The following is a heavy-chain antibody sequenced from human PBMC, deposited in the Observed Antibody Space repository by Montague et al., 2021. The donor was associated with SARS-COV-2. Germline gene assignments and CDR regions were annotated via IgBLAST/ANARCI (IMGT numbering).Heavy chain of an antibody. J-gene: IGHJ4*02. CDR1: GESFSGYY. D-gene: IGHD3-3*01. V-gene: IGHV4-34*01. Sequence: SETLSLTCGVSGESFSGYYWSWIRQPPGKGLEWIGGVKDSGSTNYIPSLKSRVAISVDTSKNQFSLKLRSVTAADTAVYFCARGALTGGNYECWGGYYTSPLDYWGQGTLVTVSS. CDR2: VKDSGST. CDR3: ARGALTGGNYECWGGYYTSPLDY.